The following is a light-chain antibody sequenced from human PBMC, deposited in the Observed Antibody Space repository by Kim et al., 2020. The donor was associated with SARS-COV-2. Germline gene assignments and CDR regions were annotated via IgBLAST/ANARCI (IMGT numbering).Light chain of an antibody. CDR2: ASS. V-gene: IGKV3-20*01. CDR1: ESVSPRY. J-gene: IGKJ4*01. Sequence: EIVLTQFPGTLSLSPGETATLSCRASESVSPRYLAWYQQKPGQAPRLLIFASSNRAPATPDRFSGSVSGTDFTLTISRLEPEDFAAYYCQLCVTSALTFGGGTKVDIK. CDR3: QLCVTSALT.